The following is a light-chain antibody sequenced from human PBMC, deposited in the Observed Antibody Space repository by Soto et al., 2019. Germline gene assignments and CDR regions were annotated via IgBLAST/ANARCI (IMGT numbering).Light chain of an antibody. CDR2: GAS. J-gene: IGKJ2*01. V-gene: IGKV3-20*01. Sequence: EIVLTQSPGTLSLSPGERATLSCRASQSVSSSYLAWYQQKPGQAPRLLIYGASSRATGIPDRFSDSGSGTDLTLTISRLGPEDFAVYYCQQYGSSPYTFGQGTKLEIK. CDR1: QSVSSSY. CDR3: QQYGSSPYT.